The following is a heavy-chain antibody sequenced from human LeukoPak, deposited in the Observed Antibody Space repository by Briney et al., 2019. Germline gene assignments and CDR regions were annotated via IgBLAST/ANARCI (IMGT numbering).Heavy chain of an antibody. J-gene: IGHJ5*02. Sequence: PGGSLRLSCAASGFTFSNYYMNWIRQAPGKGLEWVSYISSSSSYTNYADSVKGRFTISRDNAKNSLYLQMNSLRAEDTAVYYCARGCSSTSCHTADNWFDPWGQGTLSPSPQ. V-gene: IGHV3-11*06. CDR2: ISSSSSYT. D-gene: IGHD2-2*01. CDR3: ARGCSSTSCHTADNWFDP. CDR1: GFTFSNYY.